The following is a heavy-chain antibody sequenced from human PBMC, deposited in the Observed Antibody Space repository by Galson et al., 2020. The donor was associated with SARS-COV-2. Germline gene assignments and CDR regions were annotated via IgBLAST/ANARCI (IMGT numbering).Heavy chain of an antibody. CDR2: INHTGSI. Sequence: SQASETLSLTCAVYGGSFSGYYWGWIRQPPGKGLEWIGEINHTGSINYSPSLKSRVTISKDTSKNQFSLRLRSVTAADTAMYFCARGSGDVTMIIMIATRASYYFDFWGQGSLVTVSS. CDR1: GGSFSGYY. CDR3: ARGSGDVTMIIMIATRASYYFDF. D-gene: IGHD3-22*01. J-gene: IGHJ4*02. V-gene: IGHV4-34*01.